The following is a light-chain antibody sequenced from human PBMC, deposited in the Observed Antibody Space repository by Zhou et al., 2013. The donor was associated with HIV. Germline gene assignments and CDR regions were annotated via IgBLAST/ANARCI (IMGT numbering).Light chain of an antibody. Sequence: DIQMTQSPSTLSASVGDRVTITCRASQSISSWLAWYQQKPGKAPKLLIYRASTLESGVPSRFSGSGSGTEFTLTISSLQPDDFGTYYCQQCNGYPYTLVQGTKLEIK. CDR3: QQCNGYPYT. CDR1: QSISSW. V-gene: IGKV1-5*03. J-gene: IGKJ2*01. CDR2: RAS.